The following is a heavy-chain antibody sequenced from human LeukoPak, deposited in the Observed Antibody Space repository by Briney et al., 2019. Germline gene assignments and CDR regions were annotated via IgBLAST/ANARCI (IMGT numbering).Heavy chain of an antibody. CDR2: IKQDGSEN. V-gene: IGHV3-7*01. D-gene: IGHD3-22*01. CDR3: VRGGKYYYDSNGYYPHFDY. J-gene: IGHJ4*02. CDR1: GFPLSVYW. Sequence: RGTLRLSCAASGFPLSVYWMSWVRQAPGKGLEWVAHIKQDGSENTYIDSVKGRFTISRDNAENSFFLQMSSLRVEDTAVYYCVRGGKYYYDSNGYYPHFDYWGRGTLVTVSS.